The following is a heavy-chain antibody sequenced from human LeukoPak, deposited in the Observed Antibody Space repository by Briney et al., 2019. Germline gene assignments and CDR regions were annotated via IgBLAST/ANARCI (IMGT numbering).Heavy chain of an antibody. CDR2: IYYSGST. CDR3: ARVFGTGTYFNY. Sequence: SETLSLTCTVSGGSISSSSYYWGWIRQPPGKGLERIGSIYYSGSTYYNPSLKSRVTISVDTSKNQFSLKLSSVTAADTAVYYCARVFGTGTYFNYWGQGTLVTVSS. V-gene: IGHV4-39*01. CDR1: GGSISSSSYY. J-gene: IGHJ4*02. D-gene: IGHD2-8*02.